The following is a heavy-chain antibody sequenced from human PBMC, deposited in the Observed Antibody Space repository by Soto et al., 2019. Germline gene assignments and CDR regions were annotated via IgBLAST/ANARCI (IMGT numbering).Heavy chain of an antibody. Sequence: SETLYLTCTVSGGSISSYYWSWIRQPPGKGLEWIGYIYYSGSTNYNPSLKSRVTISVDTSKNQFSLKLSSVTAADTAVYYCVSITISRSGYYFDYWGQGTLVTVSS. CDR1: GGSISSYY. D-gene: IGHD3-3*01. V-gene: IGHV4-59*01. J-gene: IGHJ4*02. CDR3: VSITISRSGYYFDY. CDR2: IYYSGST.